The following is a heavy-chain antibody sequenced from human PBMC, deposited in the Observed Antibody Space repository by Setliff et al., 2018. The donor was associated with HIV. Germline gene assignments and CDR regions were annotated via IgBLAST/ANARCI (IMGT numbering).Heavy chain of an antibody. CDR1: GASFSGYF. CDR2: INHSGST. D-gene: IGHD6-19*01. Sequence: SETLSLTCTLYGASFSGYFWNWIRQPPGKGLEWIGEINHSGSTNYNPSLKSRVTISVDTSKNQFSLRLSSMIAADTAVYYCARGPPGSSIGWYVGYWGQGTLVTVSS. J-gene: IGHJ4*02. CDR3: ARGPPGSSIGWYVGY. V-gene: IGHV4-34*01.